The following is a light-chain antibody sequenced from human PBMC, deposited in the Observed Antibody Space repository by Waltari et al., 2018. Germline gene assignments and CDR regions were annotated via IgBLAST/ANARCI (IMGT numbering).Light chain of an antibody. Sequence: NFVLTQPPPVSESPGKTVTISCTRRRGSLASNFVHRYQQRPGSAPTPVIYEDSHRHSGVPDRFSGSFDSSSNSAYLTISGLKTEDEADYFCQSYDSSTNWVFGGGTKLTVL. J-gene: IGLJ3*02. CDR2: EDS. CDR3: QSYDSSTNWV. V-gene: IGLV6-57*04. CDR1: RGSLASNF.